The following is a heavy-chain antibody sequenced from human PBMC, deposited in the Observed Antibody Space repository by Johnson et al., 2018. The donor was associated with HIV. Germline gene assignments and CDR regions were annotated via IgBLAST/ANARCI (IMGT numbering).Heavy chain of an antibody. CDR1: GFTFNTYG. J-gene: IGHJ3*02. V-gene: IGHV3-30*02. Sequence: QMLLVESGGGVVQPGGSLRLSCAASGFTFNTYGMDWVRQAPGKGLEWVAFIRYDGNSKYYIDSVKGRFTVSRDNSKNTLYLQIKSLRAEDTAVYYCARGGLLSPDAFDIWGQGTMDTVSS. CDR3: ARGGLLSPDAFDI. D-gene: IGHD2-21*02. CDR2: IRYDGNSK.